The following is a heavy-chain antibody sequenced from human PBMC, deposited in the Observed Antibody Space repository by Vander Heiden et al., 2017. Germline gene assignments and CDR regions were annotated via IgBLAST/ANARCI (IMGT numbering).Heavy chain of an antibody. CDR2: ITSSGVGT. CDR3: AKVIFEYCSGGNCFFDY. D-gene: IGHD2-15*01. Sequence: EVHLLESGGGLVQPGGSLRLSCAASGFTFSNYAMTWVRQAPGKGLEWVSAITSSGVGTYYANSVKGRFTISRDTSKSTLYLQMNSLRAEDTALYFCAKVIFEYCSGGNCFFDYWGQGTLVTVSS. J-gene: IGHJ4*02. CDR1: GFTFSNYA. V-gene: IGHV3-23*01.